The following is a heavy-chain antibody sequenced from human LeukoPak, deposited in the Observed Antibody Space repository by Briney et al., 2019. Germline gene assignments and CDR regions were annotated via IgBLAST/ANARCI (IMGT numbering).Heavy chain of an antibody. CDR2: IHFDGSTK. D-gene: IGHD2-2*01. J-gene: IGHJ4*02. V-gene: IGHV3-30*02. CDR3: AKDQCTRTSCDGYPGY. CDR1: GFTFSSYG. Sequence: PGGSLRLSCAASGFTFSSYGMHWVRQAPGKGLEWVAFIHFDGSTKYSGDSVKGRFTISRVNSKNTLYLQMNSLRPEDTAVYYCAKDQCTRTSCDGYPGYWGQGSLVTVSS.